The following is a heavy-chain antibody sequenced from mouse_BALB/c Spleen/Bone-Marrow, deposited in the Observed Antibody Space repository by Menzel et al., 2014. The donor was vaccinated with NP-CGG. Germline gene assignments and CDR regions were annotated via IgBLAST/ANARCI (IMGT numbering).Heavy chain of an antibody. Sequence: EVQLVESGGGLVQPGGSRKLSCAVSGFTFSNFGIHWVRQAPEKGLEWVAYISGVSSTIYYADTVKGRFTISRDNPKNTLFLQMTSLRSEDTAMYYCARSTWSYYNGMDYWGQGTSVTVSS. CDR3: ARSTWSYYNGMDY. J-gene: IGHJ4*01. CDR1: GFTFSNFG. CDR2: ISGVSSTI. V-gene: IGHV5-17*02. D-gene: IGHD1-1*01.